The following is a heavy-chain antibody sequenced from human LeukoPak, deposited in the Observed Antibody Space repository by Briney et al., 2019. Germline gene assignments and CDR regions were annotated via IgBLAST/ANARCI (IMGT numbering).Heavy chain of an antibody. V-gene: IGHV3-30*02. Sequence: GGSLRLSCAASGFTFNSYGMHWVRQAPGKGLEWVAFIRYDGSDKYYADSVKGRLTISRDNSKNTLYLQMSSLRAEDTAVYYCAKGSYYCSSSSCPQYYYYMDVWGKGTTVTLSS. CDR1: GFTFNSYG. CDR3: AKGSYYCSSSSCPQYYYYMDV. J-gene: IGHJ6*03. D-gene: IGHD2-2*01. CDR2: IRYDGSDK.